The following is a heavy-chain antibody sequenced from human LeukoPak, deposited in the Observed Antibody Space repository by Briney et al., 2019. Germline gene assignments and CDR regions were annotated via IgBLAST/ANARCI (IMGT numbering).Heavy chain of an antibody. Sequence: SETLSLTCTVSGGSISCSSYYWGWIRQPPGKGLEWIGSIYYSGSTYYNPSLKSRVTISVDTSKNQFSLKLSSVTAADTAVYYCATNHAYYYDSSGYREYFQHWGQGTLVTVSS. CDR3: ATNHAYYYDSSGYREYFQH. V-gene: IGHV4-39*07. CDR1: GGSISCSSYY. CDR2: IYYSGST. D-gene: IGHD3-22*01. J-gene: IGHJ1*01.